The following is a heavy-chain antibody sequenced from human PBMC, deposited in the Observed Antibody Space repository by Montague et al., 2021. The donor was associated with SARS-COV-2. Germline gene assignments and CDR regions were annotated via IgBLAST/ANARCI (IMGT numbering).Heavy chain of an antibody. CDR2: IYYGGST. D-gene: IGHD2-15*01. CDR3: AREQGVYCSGGSCYNFDY. J-gene: IGHJ4*01. Sequence: SETLSLTCTVSGGSISTNYYWGWISQPPGKGLVWFGGIYYGGSTYYNQSLKSRVTISVDTSMNHFSLKLSTVTAADTAVYYCAREQGVYCSGGSCYNFDYWGQGTLVTVSS. CDR1: GGSISTNYY. V-gene: IGHV4-39*02.